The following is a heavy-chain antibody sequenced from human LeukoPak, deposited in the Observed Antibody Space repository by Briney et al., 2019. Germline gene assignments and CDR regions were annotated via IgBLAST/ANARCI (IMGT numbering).Heavy chain of an antibody. CDR3: ARGPYCSGGTCYSQYFDY. V-gene: IGHV1-18*01. CDR1: GYTFTSYG. D-gene: IGHD2-15*01. CDR2: ISVYNGNT. Sequence: GASVKVSCKASGYTFTSYGITWVRQAPGQGLEWMGWISVYNGNTKYAQNLQGRVSMTTDTSTSTAYMELGSLRSDDTAVYYCARGPYCSGGTCYSQYFDYWGQGTLVTVTS. J-gene: IGHJ4*02.